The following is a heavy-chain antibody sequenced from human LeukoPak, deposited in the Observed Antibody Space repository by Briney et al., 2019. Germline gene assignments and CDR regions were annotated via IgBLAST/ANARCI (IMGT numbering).Heavy chain of an antibody. J-gene: IGHJ4*02. Sequence: ASVKVSCKVSGYTLTELSMHWVRQAPGKGLEWMGGFDPEDGETIYAQKFQGRVTMTEDTSTDTAYMELSSLRSEDTAVYYCATSDSSSSFFDYWGQGTLVTVSS. CDR3: ATSDSSSSFFDY. CDR1: GYTLTELS. V-gene: IGHV1-24*01. CDR2: FDPEDGET. D-gene: IGHD6-6*01.